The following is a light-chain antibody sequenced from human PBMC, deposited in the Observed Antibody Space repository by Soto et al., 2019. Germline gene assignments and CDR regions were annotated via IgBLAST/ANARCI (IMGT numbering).Light chain of an antibody. Sequence: QSVLTQPPSASATPGQRVTISCSGSSSNIGSNDVNWYQQLPGTAPKLLIYNNNQRPSGVPDRFSGSKSGTSASLAISGLQSEDEADYYCAAWDDSLNGRDWVFGGGTKLTVL. CDR1: SSNIGSND. J-gene: IGLJ3*02. CDR3: AAWDDSLNGRDWV. V-gene: IGLV1-44*01. CDR2: NNN.